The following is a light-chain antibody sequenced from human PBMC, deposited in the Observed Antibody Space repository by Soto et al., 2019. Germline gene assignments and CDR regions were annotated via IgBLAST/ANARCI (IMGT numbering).Light chain of an antibody. CDR3: LQSNNYPWT. CDR2: SAT. V-gene: IGKV1-6*01. Sequence: AIQVTQSPSSLSASVGDRVTITCRTSEDVRHDLAWFQQRPGKAPNLLIYSATRLQRGVPSRFIGSGSYTDFTLIISSLQPEAFATYYCLQSNNYPWTFGLGTKVDI. J-gene: IGKJ1*01. CDR1: EDVRHD.